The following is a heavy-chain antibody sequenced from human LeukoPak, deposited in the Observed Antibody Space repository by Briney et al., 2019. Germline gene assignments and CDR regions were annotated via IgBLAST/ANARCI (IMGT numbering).Heavy chain of an antibody. CDR1: GYTFTSYD. CDR2: MNPNSGNT. Sequence: GASVKVSCTASGYTFTSYDINWVRQATGHGLEWMGWMNPNSGNTGYAQKFQGRVTMTRNTSISTAYMELSSLRSEDTAVYNCARGVVPAAQDYYYYYGMDVWGQGTTVTVSS. D-gene: IGHD2-2*01. CDR3: ARGVVPAAQDYYYYYGMDV. J-gene: IGHJ6*02. V-gene: IGHV1-8*01.